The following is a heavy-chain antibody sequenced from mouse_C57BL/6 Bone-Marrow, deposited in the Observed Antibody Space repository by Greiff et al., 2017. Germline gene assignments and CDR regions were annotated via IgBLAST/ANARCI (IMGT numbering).Heavy chain of an antibody. Sequence: QVQLQQPGAELVRPGSSVKLSCKASGYTFTSYWMDWVKQRPGQGLEWIGNIYPSDSDTHYNQKFKDKATLTVDKSSSTAYMPLSSLTSEDSAVYYQARRRRSSALHSEKAEATYYWYFDVWGTGTTVTVSS. CDR1: GYTFTSYW. D-gene: IGHD3-2*02. CDR2: IYPSDSDT. CDR3: ARRRRSSALHSEKAEATYYWYFDV. J-gene: IGHJ1*03. V-gene: IGHV1-61*01.